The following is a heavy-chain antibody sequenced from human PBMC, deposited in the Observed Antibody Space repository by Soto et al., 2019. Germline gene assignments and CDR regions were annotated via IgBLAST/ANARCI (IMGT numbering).Heavy chain of an antibody. CDR2: ITPIAETT. V-gene: IGHV1-69*01. Sequence: QAQLVQSGAEVRKPGSSVRVSCRASGGPFTRYAVSWVRQAPGQGLEWIGGITPIAETTNYAQKFRGRLSITADESTDTVHMELRRLTSDDTAVYFCARGVAPGQNADHYAFDIWGQGSRVTVSS. D-gene: IGHD3-3*01. CDR1: GGPFTRYA. CDR3: ARGVAPGQNADHYAFDI. J-gene: IGHJ3*02.